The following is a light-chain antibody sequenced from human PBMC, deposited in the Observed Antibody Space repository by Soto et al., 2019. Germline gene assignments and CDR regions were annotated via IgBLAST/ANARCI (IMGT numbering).Light chain of an antibody. V-gene: IGKV3-15*01. CDR2: GAS. J-gene: IGKJ5*01. Sequence: EVVMTQSPATLSVSPGERATLSCRASESVSSNLAWYQQRPGQAPRLVIYGASTRATGIPDRFSGGGSGTEFTLTISSLQSEDFAVYYCQQYNNWPPITFGQGTRLEIK. CDR1: ESVSSN. CDR3: QQYNNWPPIT.